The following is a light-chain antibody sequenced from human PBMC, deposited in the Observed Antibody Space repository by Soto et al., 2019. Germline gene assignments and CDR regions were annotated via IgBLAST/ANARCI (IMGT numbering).Light chain of an antibody. CDR2: AAS. CDR3: QQSYITPVT. V-gene: IGKV1-39*01. CDR1: QSISSW. Sequence: DIQMTQSPSTLSASVGDRVTITCRASQSISSWLAWYQQKPGKAPKLLIYAASSLESGVPSRFSGSGSGTGFTLTISSLQPEDFATYHCQQSYITPVTFGQGTRLAIK. J-gene: IGKJ5*01.